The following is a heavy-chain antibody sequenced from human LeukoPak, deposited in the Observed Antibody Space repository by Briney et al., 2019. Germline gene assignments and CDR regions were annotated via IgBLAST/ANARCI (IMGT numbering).Heavy chain of an antibody. D-gene: IGHD3-10*01. CDR1: EFSFSSYS. Sequence: GGSLRLSCAASEFSFSSYSMNWVRQAPGEGLEWVSDISGSGGSTYYAVSVKGRFTISRDNSKTTLYLQMNSLRAEDTAVYYCAKGGYYLDYFDYWGQGTLVTVSS. CDR3: AKGGYYLDYFDY. V-gene: IGHV3-23*01. J-gene: IGHJ4*02. CDR2: ISGSGGST.